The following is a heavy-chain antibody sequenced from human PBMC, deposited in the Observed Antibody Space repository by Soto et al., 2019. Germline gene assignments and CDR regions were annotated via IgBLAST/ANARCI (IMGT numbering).Heavy chain of an antibody. Sequence: QVQLQESGPGLVKPSETLSLTCTVSGGSISRYYWSWIRQPPGKGLEWIGYIYYSGSTNYNPSLKSRVTISVDTSKNQFSLKLSSVTAADTAVHYCARLETAVAGLHFDSWGQGTLVTVSS. J-gene: IGHJ4*02. CDR2: IYYSGST. D-gene: IGHD6-19*01. CDR1: GGSISRYY. CDR3: ARLETAVAGLHFDS. V-gene: IGHV4-59*01.